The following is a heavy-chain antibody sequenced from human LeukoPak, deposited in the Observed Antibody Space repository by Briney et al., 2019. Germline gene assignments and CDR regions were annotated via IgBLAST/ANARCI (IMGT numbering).Heavy chain of an antibody. J-gene: IGHJ4*02. V-gene: IGHV1-69*13. CDR2: IIPIFGTA. CDR3: ARDLVAAAGFDY. CDR1: GGTFSSYA. D-gene: IGHD6-13*01. Sequence: SVKVSCKASGGTFSSYAISWVRQAPGQGLEWMRGIIPIFGTANYAQKFQGRVTITADESTSTAYMELSSLRSEDTAVYYCARDLVAAAGFDYWGQGTLVTVSS.